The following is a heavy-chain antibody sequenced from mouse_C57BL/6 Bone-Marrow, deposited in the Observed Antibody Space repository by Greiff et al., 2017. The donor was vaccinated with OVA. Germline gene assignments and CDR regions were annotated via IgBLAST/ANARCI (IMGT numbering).Heavy chain of an antibody. CDR3: ARGPSYGSSPDYFDD. V-gene: IGHV5-17*01. D-gene: IGHD1-1*01. J-gene: IGHJ2*01. CDR1: GFTFSDYG. Sequence: EVMLVESGGGLVKPGGSLKLSCAASGFTFSDYGMHWVRQAPEKGLEWVASISSGSSTIYYADTVKGRFTISRDNAKNSRFLQRTSLRSEDTAMYDCARGPSYGSSPDYFDDWGKGTTLTVSA. CDR2: ISSGSSTI.